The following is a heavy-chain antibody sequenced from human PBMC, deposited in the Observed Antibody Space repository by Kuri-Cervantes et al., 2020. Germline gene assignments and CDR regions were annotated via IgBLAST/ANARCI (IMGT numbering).Heavy chain of an antibody. CDR1: GFTFSDYY. D-gene: IGHD3-22*01. J-gene: IGHJ4*02. V-gene: IGHV3-11*04. CDR3: ARDYGTRYYYDSSGIDY. CDR2: ISSSGSTI. Sequence: GESLKISCAASGFTFSDYYMSWIRQAPGKGLEWVSYISSSGSTIYYADSVKGRFTISRDNSKNTLYLQMNSLRAEDTAVYYCARDYGTRYYYDSSGIDYWGQGTLVTVSS.